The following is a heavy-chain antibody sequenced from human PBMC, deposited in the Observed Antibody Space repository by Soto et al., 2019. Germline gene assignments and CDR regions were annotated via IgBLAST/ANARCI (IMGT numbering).Heavy chain of an antibody. CDR1: GGSISSSNW. D-gene: IGHD6-19*01. J-gene: IGHJ4*02. CDR2: IYHSGST. CDR3: AREERAGAEYSSGWPFDY. Sequence: PSETLSLTCAVSGGSISSSNWWSWVRQPPGKGLEWIGEIYHSGSTNYNPSLKSRVTISVDKSKNQFSLKLSSVTAADTAVYYCAREERAGAEYSSGWPFDYWGQGTPVTVSS. V-gene: IGHV4-4*02.